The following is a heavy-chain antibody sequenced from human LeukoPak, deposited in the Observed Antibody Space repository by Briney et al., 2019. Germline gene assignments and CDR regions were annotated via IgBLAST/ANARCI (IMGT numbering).Heavy chain of an antibody. V-gene: IGHV3-23*01. J-gene: IGHJ6*03. Sequence: GGSLRLSCTASGFTFGDYAMSWVRQAPGKGLEWVSAISGSGGSTYYADSVKGRFTISRDNSKNTLYLQMNSLRAEDTAVYYCARGAGVTMGLYYYYMDVWGKGTTVTISS. D-gene: IGHD3-10*01. CDR2: ISGSGGST. CDR3: ARGAGVTMGLYYYYMDV. CDR1: GFTFGDYA.